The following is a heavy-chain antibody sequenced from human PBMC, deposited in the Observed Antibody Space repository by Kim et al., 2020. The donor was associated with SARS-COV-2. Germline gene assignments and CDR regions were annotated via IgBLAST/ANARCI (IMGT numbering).Heavy chain of an antibody. V-gene: IGHV3-74*01. CDR3: ARRHFSSVWYYFDY. Sequence: GGSLRLSCAASGFTFSSHWMHWVRQAPGKGLVWVSRINSDGSSTSYADSVKGRFTISRDNAKNTLYLQMNSLRAEDTAVYYCARRHFSSVWYYFDYWGQGTLVTVSS. CDR1: GFTFSSHW. CDR2: INSDGSST. J-gene: IGHJ4*02. D-gene: IGHD6-19*01.